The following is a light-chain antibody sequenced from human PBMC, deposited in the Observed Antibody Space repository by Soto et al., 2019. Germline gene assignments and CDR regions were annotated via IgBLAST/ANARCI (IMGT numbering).Light chain of an antibody. CDR1: SSDVGGYNF. J-gene: IGLJ1*01. Sequence: QSVLTQPASVSGSPGQSIAISCTGTSSDVGGYNFVSWYQQYPGKAPKLMIYDVTSRPSGVSNRFSGSKSGTTASLTISGLQAEDEADYYCCSYASSTSYVFGTGTKSPS. CDR3: CSYASSTSYV. V-gene: IGLV2-14*01. CDR2: DVT.